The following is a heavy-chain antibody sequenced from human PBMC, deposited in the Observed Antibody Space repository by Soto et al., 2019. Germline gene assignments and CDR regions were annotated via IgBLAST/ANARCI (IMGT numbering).Heavy chain of an antibody. CDR3: ARVRGAVAGNPYYYYYGMDV. CDR2: IYSGGST. Sequence: GGSLRLSCAASGFTVSSNYMSWVRQAPGKGLEWVSVIYSGGSTYYAASVKGRFNTSKDNSKNTLYLQMNSLRAEDTAVYYCARVRGAVAGNPYYYYYGMDVWGQGTTVTVSS. J-gene: IGHJ6*02. CDR1: GFTVSSNY. V-gene: IGHV3-53*01. D-gene: IGHD6-19*01.